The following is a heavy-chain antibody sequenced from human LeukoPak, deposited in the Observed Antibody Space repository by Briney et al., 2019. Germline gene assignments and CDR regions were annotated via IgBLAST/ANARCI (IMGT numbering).Heavy chain of an antibody. Sequence: PSETLSLTCTVSGDSISSYYWSWIRQPPGKGLEWIGNIHYSGSTTYNPSLKSRVTMSVDTSKNQFSLKLNSVTAADTAVYFCARVPPDLEENSSRPFDFWGQGTLVTVSS. J-gene: IGHJ4*02. CDR1: GDSISSYY. CDR3: ARVPPDLEENSSRPFDF. D-gene: IGHD1-1*01. CDR2: IHYSGST. V-gene: IGHV4-59*08.